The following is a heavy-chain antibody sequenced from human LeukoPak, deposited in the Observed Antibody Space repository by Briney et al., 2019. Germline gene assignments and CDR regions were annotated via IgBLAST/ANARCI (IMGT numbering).Heavy chain of an antibody. CDR1: GFTFSSYA. CDR3: AKDRDSSSWDHYFDY. CDR2: ISGSGGST. Sequence: GGSLRLSCAASGFTFSSYAMSWVRQAPGKGLEWVSAISGSGGSTYYADSVKGRFTISRDNSKSTLYLQMNSLRAEDTAVYYCAKDRDSSSWDHYFDYWGQGTLVTVSS. V-gene: IGHV3-23*01. J-gene: IGHJ4*02. D-gene: IGHD6-13*01.